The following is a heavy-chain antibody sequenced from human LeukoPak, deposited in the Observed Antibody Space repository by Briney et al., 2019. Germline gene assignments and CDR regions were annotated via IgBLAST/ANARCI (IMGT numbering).Heavy chain of an antibody. CDR3: ARGPWFGY. Sequence: SETLSLTCAAYDGSFSGYYWSWIRQPPGKGLEWIGEINHSGSTNYNPSLKSRVTISVDTSKNQFSLKLSSVTAADTAVYYCARGPWFGYWGQGTLVTVSS. CDR1: DGSFSGYY. CDR2: INHSGST. V-gene: IGHV4-34*01. J-gene: IGHJ4*02. D-gene: IGHD3-16*01.